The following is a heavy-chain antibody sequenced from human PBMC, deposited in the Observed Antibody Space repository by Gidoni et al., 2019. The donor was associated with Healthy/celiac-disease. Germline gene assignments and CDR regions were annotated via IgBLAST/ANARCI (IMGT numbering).Heavy chain of an antibody. J-gene: IGHJ6*02. Sequence: QVQLVESGGGVVQPGRSLRLSCAASGFPFSSYGMHWVRQAPGKGLELVAVIWYDGSNKYYADSVKGRFTISRDNSKNTLYLQMNSLRAEDTAVYYCARDRDSGSLYYYYYYGMDVWGQGTTVTVSS. CDR3: ARDRDSGSLYYYYYYGMDV. D-gene: IGHD1-26*01. V-gene: IGHV3-33*01. CDR2: IWYDGSNK. CDR1: GFPFSSYG.